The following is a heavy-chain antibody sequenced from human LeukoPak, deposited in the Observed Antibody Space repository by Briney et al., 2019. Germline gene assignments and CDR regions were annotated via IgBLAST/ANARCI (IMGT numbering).Heavy chain of an antibody. CDR2: IYTSGST. Sequence: PSETLSLTCTVSGGSISSYYWSWIRQPAGKGLEWIGRIYTSGSTNSNPSLKSRVTMSVDTSKNQFSLKLSSVTAADTAVYYCARDLAYSSGMGYFDYWGEGTLVTVSS. J-gene: IGHJ4*02. CDR3: ARDLAYSSGMGYFDY. V-gene: IGHV4-4*07. D-gene: IGHD3-10*01. CDR1: GGSISSYY.